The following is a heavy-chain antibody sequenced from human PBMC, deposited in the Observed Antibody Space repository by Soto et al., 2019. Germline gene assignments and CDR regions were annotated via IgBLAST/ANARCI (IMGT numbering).Heavy chain of an antibody. CDR1: GFTFSRYA. CDR3: AKGGHCLVRYYFDY. D-gene: IGHD6-19*01. CDR2: ISGSGGST. J-gene: IGHJ4*02. V-gene: IGHV3-23*01. Sequence: VQLLESGGGLVQPGGSLRLSSASSGFTFSRYAMSWVRQAPGKGLEWVSAISGSGGSTYYADSVKGRFTISRDNSKNTLYLQMNSLRAEDTAVYYCAKGGHCLVRYYFDYWGQGTLVTVSS.